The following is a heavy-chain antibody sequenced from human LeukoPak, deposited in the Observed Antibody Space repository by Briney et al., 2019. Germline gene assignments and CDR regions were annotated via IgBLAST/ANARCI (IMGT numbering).Heavy chain of an antibody. CDR3: ARLSQLWRQHYYYYYMDV. D-gene: IGHD5-18*01. CDR1: GGSISSYY. J-gene: IGHJ6*03. V-gene: IGHV4-59*01. CDR2: IYYSGST. Sequence: SETLSLTCTVSGGSISSYYWSWIRQPPGKGLEWIGYIYYSGSTNYNPSLKSRVTISVDTSKNQFSLKLSSVTAADTAVYYCARLSQLWRQHYYYYYMDVWGKGTTVTVSS.